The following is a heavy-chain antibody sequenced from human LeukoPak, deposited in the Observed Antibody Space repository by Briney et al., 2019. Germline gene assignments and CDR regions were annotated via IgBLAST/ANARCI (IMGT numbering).Heavy chain of an antibody. D-gene: IGHD5-12*01. CDR1: GYTFSGYF. Sequence: ASVKVSCKASGYTFSGYFMNWVRQAPGQGLEWMGWINPNSGGTNYAQKFQGRVTMTRDTSNSTAYMELSSLRSDDTAVYYCARADSAYDFRYWGQGTLVTVSS. CDR3: ARADSAYDFRY. CDR2: INPNSGGT. J-gene: IGHJ4*02. V-gene: IGHV1-2*02.